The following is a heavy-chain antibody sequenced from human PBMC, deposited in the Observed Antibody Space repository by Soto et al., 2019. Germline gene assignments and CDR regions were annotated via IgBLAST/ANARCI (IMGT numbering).Heavy chain of an antibody. J-gene: IGHJ6*02. V-gene: IGHV1-69*06. D-gene: IGHD2-21*01. CDR3: ARDPVDLFGYLDV. CDR2: IIPLMRTV. Sequence: RASVKVSCKTSEGTFASYSITWLRQAPGQRLEWMAEIIPLMRTVNYAQKFQDRVTITGDRSTSTVYMALSSLRSGDTAVYYCARDPVDLFGYLDVWGQGTPVTVSS. CDR1: EGTFASYS.